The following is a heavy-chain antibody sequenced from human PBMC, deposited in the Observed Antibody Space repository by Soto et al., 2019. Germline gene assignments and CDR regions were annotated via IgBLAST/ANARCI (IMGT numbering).Heavy chain of an antibody. CDR3: ARSDFYDFGTLGTFAI. J-gene: IGHJ3*02. Sequence: ASVKVSCKASGYTFTSYYMYWVRHAPGQGLEWMGIINPSGGSTSYAQKFQGRVTITADKSTSTAYMELSSLRSEDTAVYYCARSDFYDFGTLGTFAIWGQGTMVTVSS. CDR2: INPSGGST. CDR1: GYTFTSYY. V-gene: IGHV1-46*01. D-gene: IGHD3-3*01.